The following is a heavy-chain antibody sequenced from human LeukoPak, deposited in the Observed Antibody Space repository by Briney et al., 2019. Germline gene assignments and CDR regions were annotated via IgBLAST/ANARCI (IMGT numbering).Heavy chain of an antibody. CDR1: GFTFSTYA. D-gene: IGHD3-16*01. J-gene: IGHJ4*02. CDR3: AREPTAAGYVDY. Sequence: GGSLRLSCAASGFTFSTYAISWVRQAPGKGLEWVSAISGSGTRTYYADSVKGRFTVFRDNSKNTLYLQMNSLRAEDTAIYYCAREPTAAGYVDYWGQGTLATVSS. V-gene: IGHV3-23*01. CDR2: ISGSGTRT.